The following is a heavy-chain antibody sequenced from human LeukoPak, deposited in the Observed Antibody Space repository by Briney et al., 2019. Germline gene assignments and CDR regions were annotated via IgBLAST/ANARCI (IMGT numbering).Heavy chain of an antibody. CDR2: IYTSGST. D-gene: IGHD6-19*01. CDR3: ARSAVAEKFDP. V-gene: IGHV4-61*02. Sequence: PSQTLSLTCTVSGGSISSGSYYWSWIRRPAGKGLEWIGRIYTSGSTNYNPSLKSRVTISVDTSKNQFSLKLSSVTAADTAVYYCARSAVAEKFDPWGQGTLLTVSS. CDR1: GGSISSGSYY. J-gene: IGHJ5*02.